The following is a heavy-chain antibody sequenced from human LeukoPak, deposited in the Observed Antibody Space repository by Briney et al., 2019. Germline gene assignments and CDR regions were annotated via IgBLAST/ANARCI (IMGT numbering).Heavy chain of an antibody. Sequence: GGSLRLSCAASGFTLSDYAMNWVRQAPGEGLEWLSAISGSDAHTFYADSVKGRFTLSRDNSKNTLYLQMNNLRADDTAIYYCAKVPWVGTITWGQGTLVIVSS. V-gene: IGHV3-23*01. J-gene: IGHJ4*02. CDR3: AKVPWVGTIT. CDR2: ISGSDAHT. CDR1: GFTLSDYA. D-gene: IGHD1-26*01.